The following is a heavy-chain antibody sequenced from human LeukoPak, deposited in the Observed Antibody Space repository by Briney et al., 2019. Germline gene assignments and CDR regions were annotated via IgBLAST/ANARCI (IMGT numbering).Heavy chain of an antibody. Sequence: SDTLSVTCTVSGGSINNGYWSLVRQLPGKRLEWIGYLYNGGSTIYNPSLTSRVTMSVDPSNNQFSLKLSSVTAADTAVYYCAKDGGEGAESWGQGTLVTVSS. V-gene: IGHV4-59*01. CDR1: GGSINNGY. D-gene: IGHD3-16*01. J-gene: IGHJ4*02. CDR2: LYNGGST. CDR3: AKDGGEGAES.